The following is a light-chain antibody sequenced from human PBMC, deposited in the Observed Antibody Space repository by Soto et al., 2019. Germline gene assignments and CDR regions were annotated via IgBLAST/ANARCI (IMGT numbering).Light chain of an antibody. J-gene: IGLJ1*01. CDR2: DDD. CDR3: QVWDSSTDIYV. Sequence: SYELTQPPSVSVATGETASITCGEGDIGTKFVQWYQQKPGQAPVLVMSDDDDRPSEIPERFSGSNSVNTATLTISRVEAGDEADYYCQVWDSSTDIYVFGTGTKVTVL. CDR1: DIGTKF. V-gene: IGLV3-21*04.